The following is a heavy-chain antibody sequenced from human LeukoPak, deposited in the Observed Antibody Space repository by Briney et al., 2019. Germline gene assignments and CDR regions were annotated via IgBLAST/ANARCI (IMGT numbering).Heavy chain of an antibody. CDR1: GFTFSRYW. J-gene: IGHJ4*02. CDR3: ARDLEAANTYYFDY. Sequence: PGGSLRLSCAASGFTFSRYWMHWVRQAPGKGLVWVSRINSDGYSTTYADSVKGRFTISRDNSKNTVYLQVNSLRDEDTAVYYCARDLEAANTYYFDYWGQGTMVTVSS. V-gene: IGHV3-74*01. D-gene: IGHD6-13*01. CDR2: INSDGYST.